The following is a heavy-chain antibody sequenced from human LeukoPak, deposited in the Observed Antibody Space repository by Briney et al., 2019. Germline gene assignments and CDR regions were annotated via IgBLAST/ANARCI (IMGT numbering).Heavy chain of an antibody. CDR2: ISYDGSNK. Sequence: GRSLRLSCAASGFTFSSYAMHWVRQAPGKGLEWVAVISYDGSNKYYADSVKGRFTISRDNSKNTLYLQMNSLRAEDTAVYYCARDSTRGTFDYWGQGTLVTVSS. D-gene: IGHD3-10*01. J-gene: IGHJ4*02. V-gene: IGHV3-30*01. CDR3: ARDSTRGTFDY. CDR1: GFTFSSYA.